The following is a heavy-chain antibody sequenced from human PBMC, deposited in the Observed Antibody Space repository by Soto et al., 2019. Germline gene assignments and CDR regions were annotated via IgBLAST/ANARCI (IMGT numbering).Heavy chain of an antibody. V-gene: IGHV1-3*01. D-gene: IGHD3-3*01. Sequence: QVRLVQSGAEVKKPGASVKVSCKASGYTFTSYAMHWVRQAPGQRLEWMGWINAGNGNTKYSQKFQGRVTITRDTAASTAYMELSSLRSEDTAVYYCARDRDFGVVIISGWFDPWGQGTLVTVSS. CDR2: INAGNGNT. CDR1: GYTFTSYA. CDR3: ARDRDFGVVIISGWFDP. J-gene: IGHJ5*02.